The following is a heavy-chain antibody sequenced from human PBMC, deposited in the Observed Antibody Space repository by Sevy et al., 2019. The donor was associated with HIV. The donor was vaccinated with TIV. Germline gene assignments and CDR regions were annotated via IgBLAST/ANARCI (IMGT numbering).Heavy chain of an antibody. Sequence: GESLRLSCAASGFTFSSYGMHWVRQAPGKGLEWVAVISYDGSNKYYADSVKGRFTISRDNSKNTLYLQMNSLRAEDTAVYYCAKELTYDILTGYPEPPNYWGQGTLVTVSS. CDR2: ISYDGSNK. D-gene: IGHD3-9*01. CDR1: GFTFSSYG. V-gene: IGHV3-30*18. CDR3: AKELTYDILTGYPEPPNY. J-gene: IGHJ4*02.